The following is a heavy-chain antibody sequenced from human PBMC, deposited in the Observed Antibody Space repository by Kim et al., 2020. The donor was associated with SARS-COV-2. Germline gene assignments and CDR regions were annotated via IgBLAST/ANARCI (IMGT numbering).Heavy chain of an antibody. V-gene: IGHV1-69*13. Sequence: SVKVSCKASGGTFSSYAISWVRQAPGQGLEWMGGIIPIFGTANYAQKFQGRVTITADESTSTAYMELSSLRSEDTAVYYCARLGSDPDDTAMVGSYYYYGMDVWGQGTTVTVSS. J-gene: IGHJ6*02. CDR3: ARLGSDPDDTAMVGSYYYYGMDV. D-gene: IGHD5-18*01. CDR2: IIPIFGTA. CDR1: GGTFSSYA.